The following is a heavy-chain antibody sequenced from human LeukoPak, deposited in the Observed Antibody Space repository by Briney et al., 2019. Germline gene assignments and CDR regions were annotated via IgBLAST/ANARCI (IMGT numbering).Heavy chain of an antibody. CDR2: INPNSGGT. Sequence: WASVKVSCKASGYTFTSYGISWVRQAPGQGLEWMGRINPNSGGTNYAQKFQGRVTMTRDTSISTAYMELSRLRSDDTAVYYCAREMDIGAFDIWGQGTMVTVSS. CDR1: GYTFTSYG. D-gene: IGHD2-2*03. V-gene: IGHV1-2*06. CDR3: AREMDIGAFDI. J-gene: IGHJ3*02.